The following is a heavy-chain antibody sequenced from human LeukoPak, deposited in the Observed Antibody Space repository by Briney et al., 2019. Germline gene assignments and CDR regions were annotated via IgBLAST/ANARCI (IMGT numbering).Heavy chain of an antibody. CDR3: ARDLYCSGGSCYYYYGMDV. Sequence: PGGSLRLSCAASGFTFSSYGMHWVRQAPGKGLEGGAVIWYDGSNKYYADSVKGRFTISRDNSKNTLYLQMNSLRAEDTAVYYCARDLYCSGGSCYYYYGMDVWGQGTTVTVSS. D-gene: IGHD2-15*01. CDR2: IWYDGSNK. CDR1: GFTFSSYG. V-gene: IGHV3-33*01. J-gene: IGHJ6*02.